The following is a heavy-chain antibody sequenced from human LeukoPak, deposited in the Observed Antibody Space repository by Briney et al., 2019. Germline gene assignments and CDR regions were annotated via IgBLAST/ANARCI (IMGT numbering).Heavy chain of an antibody. D-gene: IGHD1-26*01. CDR2: IIPMFGSA. CDR3: ARVGRSRGSLPNSYYYMDV. Sequence: SVKVSCKASGGTFSSYAISWVRQAPGQGLEWMGGIIPMFGSANYAQTFQDRVTITTDQSTSTAYMELSSLSSEDTAVYYCARVGRSRGSLPNSYYYMDVWGTGTTVTVSS. V-gene: IGHV1-69*05. CDR1: GGTFSSYA. J-gene: IGHJ6*03.